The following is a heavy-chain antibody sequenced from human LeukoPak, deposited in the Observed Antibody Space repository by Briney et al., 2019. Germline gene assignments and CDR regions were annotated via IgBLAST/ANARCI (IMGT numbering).Heavy chain of an antibody. Sequence: GGSLRLSCAASGFTFSSYAMHWVRQAPGKGLEWVAVISYDGSNKYYADSVKGRFTISRDNSKNTLYLQMNSLRAEDTAAYYCARDGETTGYYYYGMDVWGQGTRSPSP. D-gene: IGHD1-14*01. CDR1: GFTFSSYA. V-gene: IGHV3-30*04. CDR2: ISYDGSNK. J-gene: IGHJ6*02. CDR3: ARDGETTGYYYYGMDV.